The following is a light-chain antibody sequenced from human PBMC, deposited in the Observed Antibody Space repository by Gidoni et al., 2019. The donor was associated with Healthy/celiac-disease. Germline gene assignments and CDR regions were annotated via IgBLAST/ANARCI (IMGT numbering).Light chain of an antibody. CDR2: GNS. J-gene: IGLJ2*01. CDR1: SSNIGAGYD. CDR3: QSYDSSLSVV. V-gene: IGLV1-40*01. Sequence: QSVLTQPPSVSGAPGQRVTIYCTGSSSNIGAGYDVHWYQHLPGTAPKLLIYGNSNRPSGVPDRFSGSKSGTSASLAITGLQAEDEADYYCQSYDSSLSVVFGGGTKLTV.